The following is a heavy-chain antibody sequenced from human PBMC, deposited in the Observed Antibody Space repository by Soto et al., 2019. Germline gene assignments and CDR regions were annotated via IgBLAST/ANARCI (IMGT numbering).Heavy chain of an antibody. Sequence: EAQLVESGGGLVKPGGSLRLSCAASGFKFSNAWMSWVRQAPGKGLEWVGRIKTKSEGGTTDYAAPVKDRFSISRDDSKTQLYLSMPSLTTADTGLYYCTSRYLGYTFAPKYDDWGPGTLLTVSS. CDR2: IKTKSEGGTT. CDR3: TSRYLGYTFAPKYDD. D-gene: IGHD5-18*01. J-gene: IGHJ4*01. CDR1: GFKFSNAW. V-gene: IGHV3-15*01.